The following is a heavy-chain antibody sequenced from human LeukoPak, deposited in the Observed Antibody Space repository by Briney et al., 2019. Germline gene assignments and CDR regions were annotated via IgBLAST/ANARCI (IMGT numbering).Heavy chain of an antibody. V-gene: IGHV3-7*05. CDR1: GFTFSGYA. D-gene: IGHD1-1*01. CDR2: IKQDGSEK. J-gene: IGHJ6*02. CDR3: ARLRTTGTTIDYYYNGMDG. Sequence: PGGSLRLSCAASGFTFSGYAVSWVRQAPGKGLEWVANIKQDGSEKYYVDSVKGRFTISRDNAKNSLYLQMNSLRAEDTAVYYCARLRTTGTTIDYYYNGMDGWGQGTAVTVSS.